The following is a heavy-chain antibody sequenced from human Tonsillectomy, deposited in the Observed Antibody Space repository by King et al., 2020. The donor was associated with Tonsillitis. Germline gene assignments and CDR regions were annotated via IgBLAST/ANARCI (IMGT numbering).Heavy chain of an antibody. J-gene: IGHJ4*02. CDR2: INHSGST. CDR3: ARGGSETGYSNS. CDR1: GGSFSGFY. D-gene: IGHD6-13*01. Sequence: VQLQQWGAGLLKPSETLSLTCAVYGGSFSGFYVNWIRQPPGKGLEWIGEINHSGSTNYNPSLKSRVNISVDTSKNQFSLKLNFVTAADTAVYYCARGGSETGYSNSWGQGTLVTVSS. V-gene: IGHV4-34*01.